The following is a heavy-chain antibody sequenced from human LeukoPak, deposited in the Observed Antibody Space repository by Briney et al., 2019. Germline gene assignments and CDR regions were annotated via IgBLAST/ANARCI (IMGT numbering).Heavy chain of an antibody. CDR3: ARGDPHADL. J-gene: IGHJ5*02. V-gene: IGHV3-48*03. CDR2: ITISGHTK. CDR1: GFDLSTYE. Sequence: GGSLRLSCAASGFDLSTYEMNWVRQAPGKGLEWISDITISGHTKNYADSVKGRFTISRDNARTSLYLQMNSLRVEDTGVYYCARGDPHADLWGQGTLVTVSS.